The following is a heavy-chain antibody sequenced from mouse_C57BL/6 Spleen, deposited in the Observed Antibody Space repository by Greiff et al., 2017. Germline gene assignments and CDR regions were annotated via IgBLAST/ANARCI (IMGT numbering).Heavy chain of an antibody. CDR1: GYAFSSYW. J-gene: IGHJ2*01. Sequence: LQESGAELVKPGASVKISCKASGYAFSSYWMNWVKQRPGKGLEWIGQIYPGDGDTNYNGKFKGKATLTADKSSSTAYMQLSSLTSEDSAVYFCARGATVVAKGDYWGQGTTLTVSS. CDR3: ARGATVVAKGDY. CDR2: IYPGDGDT. V-gene: IGHV1-80*01. D-gene: IGHD1-1*01.